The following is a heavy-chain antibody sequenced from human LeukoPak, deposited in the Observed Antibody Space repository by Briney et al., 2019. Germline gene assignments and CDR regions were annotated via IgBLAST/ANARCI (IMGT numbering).Heavy chain of an antibody. V-gene: IGHV1-8*01. D-gene: IGHD3-9*01. CDR2: MNPNSGNP. Sequence: ASVKVSCKASGYTFTSYDINWVRQATGQGLEWMGWMNPNSGNPGYAQKFQGRVTMTRNTSISTAYMELSSLRSEDTAVYYCARAGFSDILTGYPGLLFDYWGQGTLVTVSS. CDR1: GYTFTSYD. CDR3: ARAGFSDILTGYPGLLFDY. J-gene: IGHJ4*02.